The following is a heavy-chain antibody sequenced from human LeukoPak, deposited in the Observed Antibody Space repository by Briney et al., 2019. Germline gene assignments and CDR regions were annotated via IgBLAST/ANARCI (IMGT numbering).Heavy chain of an antibody. CDR2: INPNNGGT. CDR3: ARDSVAAAGTGVPCDY. D-gene: IGHD6-13*01. V-gene: IGHV1-2*02. CDR1: GYTFTGYY. J-gene: IGHJ4*02. Sequence: ASVKVSCKASGYTFTGYYMHWVRQAPGQGLEWMGWINPNNGGTNYAQKFQGRVTMTRDTSISTAYMELSRLRSDDTAVYYCARDSVAAAGTGVPCDYWGQGTLVTVSS.